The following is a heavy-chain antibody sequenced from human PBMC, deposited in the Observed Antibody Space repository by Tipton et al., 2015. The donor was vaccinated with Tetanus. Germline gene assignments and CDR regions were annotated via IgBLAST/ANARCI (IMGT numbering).Heavy chain of an antibody. D-gene: IGHD1-26*01. J-gene: IGHJ4*02. V-gene: IGHV4-30-4*01. CDR3: ARAIYYSSKKGPFDS. CDR1: GGSIISADHY. Sequence: TLSLTCTVSGGSIISADHYWSWIRQHPGKGLEWIGNLYYSGNTYYSPSLKSRVTISVDTSNNHFSLKLSSVTAADTAVYYCARAIYYSSKKGPFDSWGQVSLVIVSS. CDR2: LYYSGNT.